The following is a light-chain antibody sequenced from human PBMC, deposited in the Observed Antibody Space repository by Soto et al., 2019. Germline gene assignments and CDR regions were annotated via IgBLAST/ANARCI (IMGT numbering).Light chain of an antibody. CDR3: QHYNTYST. CDR2: KAS. Sequence: DIQMTQSPSTLSASVGDRVIITCRASQSISSWLAWYQQKPGKAPKLLIYKASSLESGVPSRFSGSGSGTEFTLTISSLQPDDFATYYCQHYNTYSTFGQGTRLEI. V-gene: IGKV1-5*03. J-gene: IGKJ5*01. CDR1: QSISSW.